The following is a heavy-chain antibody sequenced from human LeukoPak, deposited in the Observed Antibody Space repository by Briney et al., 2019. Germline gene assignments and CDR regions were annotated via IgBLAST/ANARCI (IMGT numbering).Heavy chain of an antibody. Sequence: SETLSLTCTVSGGSISSSSYSWGWIRQPPGKGLEWIGSIYYSGSTYYNPSLKSRVTISVDTSKNQFSLKLSSVTAADTAVYYCARSKGHNSGLDGYFDYWGQGTLVTVSS. V-gene: IGHV4-39*01. CDR3: ARSKGHNSGLDGYFDY. J-gene: IGHJ4*02. CDR2: IYYSGST. D-gene: IGHD3-10*01. CDR1: GGSISSSSYS.